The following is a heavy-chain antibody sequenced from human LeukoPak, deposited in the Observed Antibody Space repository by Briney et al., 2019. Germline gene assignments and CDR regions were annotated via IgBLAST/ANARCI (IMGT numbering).Heavy chain of an antibody. CDR1: GASISNYY. D-gene: IGHD4-23*01. Sequence: SETLSLTCTVSGASISNYYWSWVRQPPGKGLEWIGYIYTSGSTNYNPSLKSRVTISVDTSKNQFSLKLSSVTAADTAVYYCARHSYGGNSINYYYYYYMDVWGKGTTVTVSS. J-gene: IGHJ6*03. V-gene: IGHV4-4*09. CDR3: ARHSYGGNSINYYYYYYMDV. CDR2: IYTSGST.